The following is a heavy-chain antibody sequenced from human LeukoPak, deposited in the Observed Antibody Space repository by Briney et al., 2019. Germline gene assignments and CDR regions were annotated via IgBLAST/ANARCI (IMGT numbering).Heavy chain of an antibody. J-gene: IGHJ4*02. D-gene: IGHD3-10*01. V-gene: IGHV3-48*03. CDR1: GFAFSNYE. CDR3: ARDHMIRGVVSRQGVDY. Sequence: GGSLRLSCAASGFAFSNYELNWVRQAPGKGLEWLSYISSSGGGVYYADSVKGRFTISRDNAKNSLFLQLNSLRAEDTAIYYCARDHMIRGVVSRQGVDYWGQGTLVTVSS. CDR2: ISSSGGGV.